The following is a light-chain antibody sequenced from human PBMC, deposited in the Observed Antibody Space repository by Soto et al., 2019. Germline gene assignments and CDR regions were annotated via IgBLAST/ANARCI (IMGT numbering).Light chain of an antibody. J-gene: IGKJ1*01. V-gene: IGKV3-15*01. CDR3: QQYNNWPKT. CDR1: QSVSSN. Sequence: IGMTHSPATLSVSPGERATRSCRASQSVSSNLAWYQQKPGQAPRLLIYGASTRATGIPARFSGSGSGTEFTLTISSLQSEDFAVYYCQQYNNWPKTFGQGTKVDIK. CDR2: GAS.